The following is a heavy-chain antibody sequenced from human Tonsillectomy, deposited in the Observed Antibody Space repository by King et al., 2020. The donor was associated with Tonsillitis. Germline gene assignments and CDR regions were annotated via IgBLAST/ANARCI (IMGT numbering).Heavy chain of an antibody. CDR1: GDSISSYY. CDR2: IYYSGST. Sequence: VQLQESGPGLVKPSETLSLTCTVSGDSISSYYWSWIRQPPGKGLEWIGYIYYSGSTNYNPSLKSRVTISVDMSKNQFSLKLSSVTAADTAVYYCAGGGNFGAAAARFDYWGQGTLVTVSS. J-gene: IGHJ4*02. V-gene: IGHV4-59*01. D-gene: IGHD4-23*01. CDR3: AGGGNFGAAAARFDY.